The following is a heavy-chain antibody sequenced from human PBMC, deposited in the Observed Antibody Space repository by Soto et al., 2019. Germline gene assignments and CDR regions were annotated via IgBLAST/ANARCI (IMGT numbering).Heavy chain of an antibody. J-gene: IGHJ3*02. CDR3: ARLLTEGATYREDAFDI. Sequence: QVQLVQSGAEVKKPGASVKVSCKASGYTFTRSGISWVRQAPGQGLEWMGWISTYTGITNYAQNLQGRVTMTIDTSTSTAYMELRSLRSDDTAVYYCARLLTEGATYREDAFDIWGQGTKVTVSS. D-gene: IGHD1-26*01. CDR2: ISTYTGIT. V-gene: IGHV1-18*01. CDR1: GYTFTRSG.